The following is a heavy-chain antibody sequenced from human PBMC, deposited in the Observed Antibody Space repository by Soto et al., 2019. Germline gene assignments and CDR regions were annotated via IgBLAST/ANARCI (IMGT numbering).Heavy chain of an antibody. Sequence: SVKVSCKASGGTFSSYAISWVRQAPGQGLEWMGGIIPIFGTANYAQKFQGRVTITADESTSTAYMELSSLRSEDTAVYYCARSGRSGSYYRKYYGMDVWGQGTTVTVSS. CDR2: IIPIFGTA. J-gene: IGHJ6*02. CDR1: GGTFSSYA. D-gene: IGHD3-10*01. CDR3: ARSGRSGSYYRKYYGMDV. V-gene: IGHV1-69*13.